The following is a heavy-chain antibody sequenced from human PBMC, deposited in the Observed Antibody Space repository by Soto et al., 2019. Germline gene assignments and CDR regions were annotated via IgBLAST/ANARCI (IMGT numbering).Heavy chain of an antibody. Sequence: QMQLEESGPGLLKPSETLSLTCSVSGGAVSDYYWHWIRQSPGKGLEWIGYLSSSGATSYSPPLRRRVTISLDSPKNQISLKMTSVTAADAALYYCAANIWNDAADRDGTLNIWGQGTLVTVSS. CDR1: GGAVSDYY. D-gene: IGHD1-1*01. CDR3: AANIWNDAADRDGTLNI. CDR2: LSSSGAT. V-gene: IGHV4-59*08. J-gene: IGHJ4*03.